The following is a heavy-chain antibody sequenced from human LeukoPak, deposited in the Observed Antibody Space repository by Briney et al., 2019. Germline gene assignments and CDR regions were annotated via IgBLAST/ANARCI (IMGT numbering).Heavy chain of an antibody. Sequence: PGGSLRLSCAASGFTFSSYSMNWVRQAPGKGLEWVSSISSSGRYIYYADSVKGRFTISRDNAKNSLYLQMNSLRAEDTAVYYCARGGLRSYYFDYWGQGTLVTVSS. CDR2: ISSSGRYI. J-gene: IGHJ4*02. D-gene: IGHD5/OR15-5a*01. V-gene: IGHV3-21*01. CDR3: ARGGLRSYYFDY. CDR1: GFTFSSYS.